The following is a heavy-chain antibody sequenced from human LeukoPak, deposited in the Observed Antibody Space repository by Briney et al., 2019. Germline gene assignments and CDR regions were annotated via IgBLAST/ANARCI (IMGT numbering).Heavy chain of an antibody. CDR1: GFTVSSNY. J-gene: IGHJ3*02. CDR3: ARDLESTRSGAFDI. Sequence: GGSLRLSCAASGFTVSSNYMSWVRQAPGKGLEWVSVIYSGGSTYYADSVKGRFTISRDNSKNTLYLQMNSLRAEDTAVYYCARDLESTRSGAFDIWGQGTMVTVSS. CDR2: IYSGGST. V-gene: IGHV3-53*01. D-gene: IGHD5-24*01.